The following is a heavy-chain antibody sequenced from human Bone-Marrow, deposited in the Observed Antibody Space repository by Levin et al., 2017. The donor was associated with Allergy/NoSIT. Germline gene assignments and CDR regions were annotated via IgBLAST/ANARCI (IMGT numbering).Heavy chain of an antibody. CDR1: GGRFSNYA. CDR2: IIPAFGST. Sequence: SVKVSCKASGGRFSNYAISWVRQAPGQGLEWMGGIIPAFGSTNYAQKFQGRVTIIADESTSTAYMELRSLKSEETAVYYCARARDGYYGSGSFDFRGQGTLLTVSS. J-gene: IGHJ4*02. D-gene: IGHD3-10*01. V-gene: IGHV1-69*13. CDR3: ARARDGYYGSGSFDF.